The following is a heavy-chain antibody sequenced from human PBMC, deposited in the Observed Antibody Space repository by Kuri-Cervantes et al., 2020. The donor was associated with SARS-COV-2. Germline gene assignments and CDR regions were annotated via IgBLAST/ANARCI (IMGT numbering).Heavy chain of an antibody. Sequence: GESLKISCKGSGYSFTSYWISWVRQMPGKGLEWMGRIDHSDSYTNYSPSFKGHVTISADKSISTAYLQWSSLKASDTAMYYCARRVGYYFDYWGQGTLVTVSS. CDR1: GYSFTSYW. CDR2: IDHSDSYT. CDR3: ARRVGYYFDY. V-gene: IGHV5-10-1*01. D-gene: IGHD2-15*01. J-gene: IGHJ4*02.